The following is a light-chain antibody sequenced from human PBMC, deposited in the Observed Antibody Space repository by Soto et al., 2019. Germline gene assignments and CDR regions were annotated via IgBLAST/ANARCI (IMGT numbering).Light chain of an antibody. J-gene: IGLJ2*01. CDR2: EVS. Sequence: QSVLTQPASVSGSPGQSITISCSGTSSDVGGYDHVSWYQHHPGEAPKLMIYEVSYRPSGVSTRFSGSKSGNTASLTISGLQAEDEADYSCSSYTSSSTGGLFGGGTKLTVL. CDR3: SSYTSSSTGGL. CDR1: SSDVGGYDH. V-gene: IGLV2-14*01.